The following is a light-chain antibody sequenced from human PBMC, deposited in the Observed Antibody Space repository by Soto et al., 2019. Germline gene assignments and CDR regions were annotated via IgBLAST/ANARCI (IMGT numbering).Light chain of an antibody. V-gene: IGKV3-11*01. CDR1: QSVSSY. J-gene: IGKJ1*01. Sequence: EIVFTQSPATLSLSPGERATLSCRASQSVSSYLAWYQQKPGQTPRLLIYDASNRATGIPARFSGSGSGTDFTLTISSLEPGDFAVYYCQQRSNWPRTFGQGTKVDIK. CDR2: DAS. CDR3: QQRSNWPRT.